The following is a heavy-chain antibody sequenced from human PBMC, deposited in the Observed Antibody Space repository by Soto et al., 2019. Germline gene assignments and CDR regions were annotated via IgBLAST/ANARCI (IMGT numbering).Heavy chain of an antibody. V-gene: IGHV4-39*01. CDR2: IFYSGST. CDR1: GGSISSSGYY. J-gene: IGHJ4*02. Sequence: SETLSLTCTVSGGSISSSGYYWGWIRQPPGKGLEWIGRIFYSGSTYHNPTLNSRVTISVDTSKNQFSLKLSSVTAADTAVYYCATSQPPAVAGDFDYWGQGTLVTVSS. CDR3: ATSQPPAVAGDFDY. D-gene: IGHD6-19*01.